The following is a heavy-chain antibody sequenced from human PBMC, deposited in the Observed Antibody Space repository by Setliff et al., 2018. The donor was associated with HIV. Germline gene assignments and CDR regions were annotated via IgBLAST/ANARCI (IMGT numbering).Heavy chain of an antibody. Sequence: SETLSLTCAVYGAPFSGFYWSWIRQTPGRGLEWIGEINYSRVTNYNPSLKSRVTLSVDTSKNQFSLRMTSVRAGDTAVYYCARRRGPMVRGVDPSPSYYLYYWGQGTRVTVSS. J-gene: IGHJ4*02. CDR3: ARRRGPMVRGVDPSPSYYLYY. CDR1: GAPFSGFY. V-gene: IGHV4-34*01. CDR2: INYSRVT. D-gene: IGHD3-10*01.